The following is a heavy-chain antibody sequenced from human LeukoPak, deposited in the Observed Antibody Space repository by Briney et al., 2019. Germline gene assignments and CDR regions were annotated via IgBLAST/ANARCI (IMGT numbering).Heavy chain of an antibody. Sequence: SETLSLTCTVSGGSISSSSYYWGWIRQPPGKGLEWIGSIYYSGSTNYNPSLKSRVTISVDTSKNWFSLRLTSVTAADTAVYYCARLDYYGSGSYLGYWGQGTLVTVSS. V-gene: IGHV4-39*07. CDR3: ARLDYYGSGSYLGY. D-gene: IGHD3-10*01. CDR1: GGSISSSSYY. CDR2: IYYSGST. J-gene: IGHJ4*02.